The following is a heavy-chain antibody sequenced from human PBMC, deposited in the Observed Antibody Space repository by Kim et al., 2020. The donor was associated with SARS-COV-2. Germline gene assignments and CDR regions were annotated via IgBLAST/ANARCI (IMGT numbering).Heavy chain of an antibody. CDR3: ARDRRFLEWLLSPPWFDP. V-gene: IGHV3-30*01. D-gene: IGHD3-3*01. J-gene: IGHJ5*02. Sequence: KGRFTISRDNSKNTLYLQMNSLRAEDTAVYYCARDRRFLEWLLSPPWFDPWGQGTLVTVSS.